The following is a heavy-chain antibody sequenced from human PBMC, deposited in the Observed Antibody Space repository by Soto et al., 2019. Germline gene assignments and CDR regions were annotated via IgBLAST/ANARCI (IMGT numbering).Heavy chain of an antibody. Sequence: EVQLVESGGGLVQPGGSLRLSCAASGFTFSGYWMSWVRQAPGKGLAWVANIKQDGSEKYYVDSVKGRFTSSRDNAKNSLYLLMNSLRAEDTAVYYCAKNNRYCSSTNCFVFDYWGQGTLVTVSS. CDR1: GFTFSGYW. CDR3: AKNNRYCSSTNCFVFDY. V-gene: IGHV3-7*01. J-gene: IGHJ4*02. D-gene: IGHD2-2*01. CDR2: IKQDGSEK.